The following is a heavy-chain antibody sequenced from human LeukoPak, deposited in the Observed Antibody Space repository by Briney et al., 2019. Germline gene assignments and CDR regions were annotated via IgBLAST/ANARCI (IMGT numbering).Heavy chain of an antibody. CDR2: IYYSGST. J-gene: IGHJ4*02. V-gene: IGHV4-39*01. CDR1: GGSISSSSYY. CDR3: ARHRPQHYLRGTSYSSSWVYYFDY. Sequence: KASETLSLTCTVSGGSISSSSYYWGWIRQPPGKGLEWIGSIYYSGSTYYNPSLKSRVTISVDTSKNQFSLKLSSVTAADTAVYYCARHRPQHYLRGTSYSSSWVYYFDYWGQGTLVTVSS. D-gene: IGHD6-13*01.